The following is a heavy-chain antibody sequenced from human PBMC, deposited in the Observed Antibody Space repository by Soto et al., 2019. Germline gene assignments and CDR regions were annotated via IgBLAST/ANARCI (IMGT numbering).Heavy chain of an antibody. CDR1: GYTFTGYY. V-gene: IGHV1-2*04. Sequence: ASVKVSCKASGYTFTGYYMHWVRQAPGQGLEWMGWINPNSGSTNYAQKFQGWVTMTRDTSISTAYMELSRLRSDDTAVYYCARDYCSGGSCYSFDPWGQGTLVTVSS. D-gene: IGHD2-15*01. J-gene: IGHJ5*02. CDR3: ARDYCSGGSCYSFDP. CDR2: INPNSGST.